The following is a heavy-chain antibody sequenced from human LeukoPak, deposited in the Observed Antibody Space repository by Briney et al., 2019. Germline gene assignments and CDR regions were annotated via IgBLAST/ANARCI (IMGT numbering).Heavy chain of an antibody. J-gene: IGHJ4*02. CDR2: INQGGSVQ. V-gene: IGHV3-7*03. CDR3: ARVEYSGWNLEY. D-gene: IGHD5-12*01. Sequence: GGSLRLSCAASGFTFRSYWMSWVRQAPGKGLEWVANINQGGSVQYYMDSVKGRFTISRDDAKDSLYVQMNSLRDEDTAVYYCARVEYSGWNLEYWGQGTLVTVSS. CDR1: GFTFRSYW.